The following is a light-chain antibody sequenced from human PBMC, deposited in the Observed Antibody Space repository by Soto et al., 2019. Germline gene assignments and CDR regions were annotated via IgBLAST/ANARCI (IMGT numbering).Light chain of an antibody. V-gene: IGKV3-20*01. Sequence: EFVVTQSPGTLSLSPGERATLSCRASQSLTNSFIAWYQQRPGQAPRLIIYDTSSRASGIPDRFSGSGSGTDFTLTISRLETEDFAVFYCQQYGTSEIIFGQGTRLEIK. CDR2: DTS. CDR1: QSLTNSF. J-gene: IGKJ5*01. CDR3: QQYGTSEII.